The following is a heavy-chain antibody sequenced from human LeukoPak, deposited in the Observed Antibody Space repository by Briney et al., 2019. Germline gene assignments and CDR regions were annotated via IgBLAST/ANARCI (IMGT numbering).Heavy chain of an antibody. Sequence: GGSLRLSCAASGFPFSSYWMHWVRQTPGKGLVWVSRVSSDGSTTSYADSVKGRFTISRDNAKNSLYLQMNSLRAEDTAVYYCAREGSYYDILTGYYRRGWFDPWGQGTLVTVSS. D-gene: IGHD3-9*01. J-gene: IGHJ5*02. CDR1: GFPFSSYW. CDR3: AREGSYYDILTGYYRRGWFDP. CDR2: VSSDGSTT. V-gene: IGHV3-74*01.